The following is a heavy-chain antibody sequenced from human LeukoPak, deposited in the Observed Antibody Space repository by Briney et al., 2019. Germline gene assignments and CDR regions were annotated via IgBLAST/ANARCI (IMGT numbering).Heavy chain of an antibody. J-gene: IGHJ4*02. Sequence: SETLSLTCTVSGGSISSHYWSWIRQPPGEGLEWIGYIYYSGSTNYNPSLKSRVTISVDTSKNQFSLKLSSVTAADTAVYYCARVVVADFDYWGQGTLVTVSS. CDR3: ARVVVADFDY. CDR1: GGSISSHY. D-gene: IGHD2-15*01. CDR2: IYYSGST. V-gene: IGHV4-59*08.